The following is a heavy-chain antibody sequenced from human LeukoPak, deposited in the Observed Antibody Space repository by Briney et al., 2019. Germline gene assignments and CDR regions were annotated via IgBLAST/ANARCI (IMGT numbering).Heavy chain of an antibody. Sequence: GGSLRLSCAASGFTFSNAWMSWVRQAPGKGLEWVGRIKSKTDGGTTDYAAPVKGRFTISRDDSKNTLYLQMNSLETEDTAVYYCTTVSTSASRMVYADFDYWGQGTLVTVSS. J-gene: IGHJ4*02. CDR3: TTVSTSASRMVYADFDY. CDR1: GFTFSNAW. D-gene: IGHD2-8*01. V-gene: IGHV3-15*01. CDR2: IKSKTDGGTT.